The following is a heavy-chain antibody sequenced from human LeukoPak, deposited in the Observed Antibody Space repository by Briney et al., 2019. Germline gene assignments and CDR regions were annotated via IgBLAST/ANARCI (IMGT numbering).Heavy chain of an antibody. CDR2: IYYSGST. J-gene: IGHJ5*02. D-gene: IGHD3-22*01. CDR3: ARGYYDSAVTFEP. Sequence: SETLSLTCTVSGGSISTYYWSWIRQPPGKGLEWTGFIYYSGSTNYNPSLKSRVTISVDTSKNQFSLKLSSVTAADTAVYHCARGYYDSAVTFEPWGQGTLVTVSS. V-gene: IGHV4-59*01. CDR1: GGSISTYY.